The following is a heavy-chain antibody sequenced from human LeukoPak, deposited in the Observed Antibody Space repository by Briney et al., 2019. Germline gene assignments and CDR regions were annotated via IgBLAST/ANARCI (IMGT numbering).Heavy chain of an antibody. CDR2: INPSGGST. J-gene: IGHJ4*02. CDR1: GGTFSSYA. CDR3: AREFSGSSFDY. D-gene: IGHD3-10*01. Sequence: GASVKVSCKASGGTFSSYAISWVRQAPGQGLEWMGIINPSGGSTSYAQKFQGRVTMTRDTSTSTVYMELSSLRSEDTAVYYCAREFSGSSFDYWGQGTLVTVSS. V-gene: IGHV1-46*01.